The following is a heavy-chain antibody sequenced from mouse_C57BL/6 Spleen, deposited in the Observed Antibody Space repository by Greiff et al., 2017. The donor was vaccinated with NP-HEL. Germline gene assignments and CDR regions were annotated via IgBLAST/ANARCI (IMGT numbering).Heavy chain of an antibody. J-gene: IGHJ2*01. CDR2: IYPGDGDT. Sequence: QVQLQQSGPELVKPGASVKISCKASGYAFSSSWMNWVKQRPGKGLEWIGRIYPGDGDTNYNGKFKGKATLTADKSSSTAYMQLSSLTSEDSAVYFCAREGPLLLLDYWGQGTTLTVSS. D-gene: IGHD1-1*01. V-gene: IGHV1-82*01. CDR3: AREGPLLLLDY. CDR1: GYAFSSSW.